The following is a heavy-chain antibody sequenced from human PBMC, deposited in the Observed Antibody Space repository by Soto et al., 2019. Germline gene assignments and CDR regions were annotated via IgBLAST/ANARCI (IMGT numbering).Heavy chain of an antibody. V-gene: IGHV2-70*11. CDR1: GFSLSTSGMC. J-gene: IGHJ6*03. Sequence: SGPTLVNPTQTLTLTCTFSGFSLSTSGMCVSWIRQPPGKALEWLARIDWDDDKYYSTSLKTRLTISKDTSKNQVVLTMTNMDPVDTATYYCARAHGPQQLGRYYYYYMDVWGKGTTVTVSS. CDR3: ARAHGPQQLGRYYYYYMDV. D-gene: IGHD6-13*01. CDR2: IDWDDDK.